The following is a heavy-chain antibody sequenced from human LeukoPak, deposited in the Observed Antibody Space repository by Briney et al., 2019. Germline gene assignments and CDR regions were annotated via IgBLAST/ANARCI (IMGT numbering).Heavy chain of an antibody. J-gene: IGHJ4*02. Sequence: PGGSLRLSCAASGFTFSSYSMNWVRQAPGKGLEWVSSISSSSSYIYYADSVKGRFTISRDNAKNSLYLQMNSLRAEDTAVYYCAGDGFFEGVVTYFDYWGQGTLVTVSS. CDR1: GFTFSSYS. V-gene: IGHV3-21*01. D-gene: IGHD3-3*01. CDR3: AGDGFFEGVVTYFDY. CDR2: ISSSSSYI.